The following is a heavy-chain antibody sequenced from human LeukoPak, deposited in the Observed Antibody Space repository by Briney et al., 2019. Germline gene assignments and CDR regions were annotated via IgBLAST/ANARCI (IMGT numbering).Heavy chain of an antibody. Sequence: ASVKVSCKTSGYTFTSYYIHWVRQAPGQGLEWMGTINPSGGSTSYAQRFQGGVAMTRDTSTSTVYVELSSLRSDDTAIYYCARSYDYGDSFDYWGQGTLVTVSS. D-gene: IGHD4-17*01. J-gene: IGHJ4*02. CDR2: INPSGGST. V-gene: IGHV1-46*01. CDR1: GYTFTSYY. CDR3: ARSYDYGDSFDY.